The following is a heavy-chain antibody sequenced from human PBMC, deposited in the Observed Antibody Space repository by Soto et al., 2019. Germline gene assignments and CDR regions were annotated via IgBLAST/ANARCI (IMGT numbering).Heavy chain of an antibody. CDR3: ATGSIEYSGSVDH. J-gene: IGHJ4*02. CDR2: ISARGGRS. CDR1: GFSFNSYA. V-gene: IGHV3-23*01. Sequence: EVQLLESGGGLVQPGGSLRLACAASGFSFNSYAMVLVRQAPGKGLEWVSVISARGGRSYFADSVKGRFTISRDNSKNELSLEMNNLRAEDTATYFCATGSIEYSGSVDHWGQGTPVLVSS. D-gene: IGHD5-12*01.